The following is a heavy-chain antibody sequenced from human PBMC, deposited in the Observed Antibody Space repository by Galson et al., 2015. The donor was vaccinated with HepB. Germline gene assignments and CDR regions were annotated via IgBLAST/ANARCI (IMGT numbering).Heavy chain of an antibody. D-gene: IGHD3-16*01. CDR1: GFTFDDFA. V-gene: IGHV3-9*01. J-gene: IGHJ6*02. CDR3: AKSRGSYYYGLDV. Sequence: SLRLSCAASGFTFDDFAMHWVRQAPGKGLQWVSGITWNSGTIDYADSVKGRFTISRDNAKNSVYPQMNSLRGEDTALYYCAKSRGSYYYGLDVWGQGTRVTVSS. CDR2: ITWNSGTI.